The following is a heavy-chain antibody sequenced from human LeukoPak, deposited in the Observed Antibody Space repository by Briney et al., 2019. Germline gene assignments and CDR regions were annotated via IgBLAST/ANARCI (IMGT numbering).Heavy chain of an antibody. V-gene: IGHV3-48*04. CDR1: GFSFSNYW. Sequence: GGSLRRYCAASGFSFSNYWMSWVRQAPGKWLEWVSYISSSGSTIYYADSVKGRFTISRDNAKNSLYLQMNSLRAEDTAVYYCARDSGSALDYWGQGTLVTVSS. CDR3: ARDSGSALDY. D-gene: IGHD3-10*01. J-gene: IGHJ4*02. CDR2: ISSSGSTI.